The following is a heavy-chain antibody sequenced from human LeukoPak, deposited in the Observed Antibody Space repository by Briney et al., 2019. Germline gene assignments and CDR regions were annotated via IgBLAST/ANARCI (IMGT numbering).Heavy chain of an antibody. D-gene: IGHD5-18*01. V-gene: IGHV4-59*11. CDR1: SGSINNHY. J-gene: IGHJ4*02. Sequence: PSETLSLTCIVSSGSINNHYWSWIRQPPGKGLDWIGYIYDSWNTNYNPSLQSRVTISMDASRNQFSLNLTSVTAADTAVYYCARDQIGYGLDYWGQGTLVTVSS. CDR2: IYDSWNT. CDR3: ARDQIGYGLDY.